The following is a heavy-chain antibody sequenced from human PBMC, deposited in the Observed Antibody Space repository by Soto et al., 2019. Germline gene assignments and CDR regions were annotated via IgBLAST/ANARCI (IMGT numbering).Heavy chain of an antibody. CDR1: GFTFSSYA. J-gene: IGHJ4*02. Sequence: GGSLRLSCAASGFTFSSYAMSWVRQAPGKGLEWVSAISGSGGSTYYADSVKGRFTISRDNSKNTLYLQMNSLRAEDTAVYYCAKGSGDDYVCGTPTPHSDYWGQGTLVTVSS. V-gene: IGHV3-23*01. CDR2: ISGSGGST. D-gene: IGHD3-16*01. CDR3: AKGSGDDYVCGTPTPHSDY.